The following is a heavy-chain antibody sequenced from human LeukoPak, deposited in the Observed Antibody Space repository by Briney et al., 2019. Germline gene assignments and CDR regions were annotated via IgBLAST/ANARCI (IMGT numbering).Heavy chain of an antibody. V-gene: IGHV3-43*02. Sequence: GGSLRLSCAASGFTFDDYAIHWVRQAPGKGLEWVSLISADGGSTYYADSVKGRFTISRDNSKNSLYLQMNSLRTEDTALYYCAKDINRAGRVVEAGHYFDYWGQGTLVTVSS. CDR2: ISADGGST. CDR1: GFTFDDYA. D-gene: IGHD2-2*01. J-gene: IGHJ4*02. CDR3: AKDINRAGRVVEAGHYFDY.